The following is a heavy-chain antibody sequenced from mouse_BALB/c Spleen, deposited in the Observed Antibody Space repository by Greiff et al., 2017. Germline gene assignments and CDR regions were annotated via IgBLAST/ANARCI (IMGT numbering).Heavy chain of an antibody. CDR2: IDPANGNT. CDR3: AVYYGSFYAMDY. CDR1: GFNIKDTY. V-gene: IGHV14-3*02. D-gene: IGHD1-1*01. J-gene: IGHJ4*01. Sequence: EVKLMESGAELVKPGASVKLSCTASGFNIKDTYMHWVKQRPEQGLEWIGRIDPANGNTKYDPKFQGKATITADTSSNTAYLQLSSLTSEDTAVYYCAVYYGSFYAMDYWGQGASVTVSS.